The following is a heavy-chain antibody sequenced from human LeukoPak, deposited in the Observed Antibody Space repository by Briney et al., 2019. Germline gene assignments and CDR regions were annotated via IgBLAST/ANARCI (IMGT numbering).Heavy chain of an antibody. CDR1: GDSVSSNSVA. J-gene: IGHJ3*02. CDR2: TYYRSKWYN. CDR3: ARESIAAAGRNDAFDI. V-gene: IGHV6-1*01. D-gene: IGHD6-13*01. Sequence: SQTLSLTYAISGDSVSSNSVAWNWLRQSPSRGLEWLGRTYYRSKWYNDYAVSVKSRITINPDTSKNQFSLQLNSVTPEDTAVYYCARESIAAAGRNDAFDIWGQGTMVTVSS.